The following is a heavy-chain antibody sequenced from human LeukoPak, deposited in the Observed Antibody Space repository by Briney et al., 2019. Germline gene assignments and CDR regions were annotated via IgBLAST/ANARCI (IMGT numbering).Heavy chain of an antibody. D-gene: IGHD2-2*01. CDR3: ASSKFPVGQLDP. Sequence: SVKVSCKASGYTFTGYYMHWVRQAPGQGLEWMGGIIPIFGTANYAQKFQGRVTITTDESTSTAYMELSSLRSEDTAVYYCASSKFPVGQLDPWGQGTLVTVSS. CDR2: IIPIFGTA. J-gene: IGHJ5*02. V-gene: IGHV1-69*05. CDR1: GYTFTGYY.